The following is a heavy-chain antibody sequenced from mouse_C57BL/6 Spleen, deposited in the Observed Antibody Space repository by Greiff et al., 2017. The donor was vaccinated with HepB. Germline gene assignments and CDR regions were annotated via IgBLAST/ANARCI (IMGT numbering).Heavy chain of an antibody. J-gene: IGHJ3*01. V-gene: IGHV1-19*01. D-gene: IGHD1-1*01. CDR1: GYTFTDYY. Sequence: VQLKQSGPVLVKPGASVKMSCKASGYTFTDYYMNWVKQSHGKSLEWIGVINPYNGGTSYNQKFKGKATLTVDKSSSTAYMELNSLTSEDSAVYYCASNYGSSRAWFAYWGQGTLVTVSA. CDR2: INPYNGGT. CDR3: ASNYGSSRAWFAY.